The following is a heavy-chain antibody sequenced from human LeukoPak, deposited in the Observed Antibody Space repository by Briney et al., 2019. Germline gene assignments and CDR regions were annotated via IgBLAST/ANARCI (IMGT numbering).Heavy chain of an antibody. D-gene: IGHD5-24*01. CDR2: INPDGSTT. J-gene: IGHJ4*02. V-gene: IGHV3-74*01. Sequence: PGGSLRLSCEASGFSFNKYWMHWVRQVPGKGPVWVSRINPDGSTTNYADSVKGRFSISRDNAKSIMYLQMNNLSVEDTAVYYCARGGDGSNSLINYWGQGTLVTVSS. CDR1: GFSFNKYW. CDR3: ARGGDGSNSLINY.